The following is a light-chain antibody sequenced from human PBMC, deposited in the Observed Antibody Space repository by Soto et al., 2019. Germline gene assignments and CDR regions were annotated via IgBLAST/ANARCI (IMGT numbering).Light chain of an antibody. Sequence: EIVMTQSPATLSVSPGERVTLSCRASQSVSSNLNWYQQKPGQAPRLLIFAASTRATGIPARFSGSGSGTEFTLTISSLQSEDFAVYYCQQFNDWPGFTFGPGTKVDVK. J-gene: IGKJ3*01. CDR1: QSVSSN. CDR2: AAS. CDR3: QQFNDWPGFT. V-gene: IGKV3-15*01.